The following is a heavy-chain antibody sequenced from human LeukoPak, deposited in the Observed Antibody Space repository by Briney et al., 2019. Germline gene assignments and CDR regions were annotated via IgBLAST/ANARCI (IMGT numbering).Heavy chain of an antibody. J-gene: IGHJ6*03. Sequence: GGSLRLSCAASGFTFSSYAMSWVRQAPGKGLEGVSAISGSGGSTYYADSVKGRFTISRDNSKNMLYLQMNSLRAEDTAIYYCAMRTTVTTVYYYYMDVWGKGTTVTVSS. CDR2: ISGSGGST. CDR3: AMRTTVTTVYYYYMDV. CDR1: GFTFSSYA. D-gene: IGHD4-17*01. V-gene: IGHV3-23*01.